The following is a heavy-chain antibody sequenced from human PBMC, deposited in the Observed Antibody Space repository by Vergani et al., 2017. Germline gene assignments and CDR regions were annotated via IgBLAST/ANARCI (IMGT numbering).Heavy chain of an antibody. D-gene: IGHD6-6*01. Sequence: QVQLQQWGAGLLKPSETLSLTCAVYGGSFSGYYWSWIRQPPGKGLEWIGSIYYSGSTYYNPSLKSRVTISVDTSKNQFSLKLSSVTAADTAVYYCARHAEYSSSSSFDYWGQGTLVTVSS. CDR3: ARHAEYSSSSSFDY. CDR1: GGSFSGYY. V-gene: IGHV4-34*01. J-gene: IGHJ4*02. CDR2: IYYSGST.